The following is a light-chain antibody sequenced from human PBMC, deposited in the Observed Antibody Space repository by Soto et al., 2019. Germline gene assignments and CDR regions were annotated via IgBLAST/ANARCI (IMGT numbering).Light chain of an antibody. V-gene: IGLV2-14*01. CDR2: EVS. J-gene: IGLJ1*01. CDR3: SSYTGSSTEV. Sequence: QSALTQPASVSGSPGQSITISCTGTSSDVGGYDHVSWYQHHPGKAPKLTIYEVSNRPSGVSNRFSGSKSGNTASLTISGLQAEDEAEYYCSSYTGSSTEVFGTGTKLTVL. CDR1: SSDVGGYDH.